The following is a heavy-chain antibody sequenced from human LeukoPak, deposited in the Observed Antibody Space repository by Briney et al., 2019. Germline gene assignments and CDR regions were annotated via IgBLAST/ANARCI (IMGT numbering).Heavy chain of an antibody. CDR3: SPGLLNFEYYFDY. CDR1: GYTFTGYY. Sequence: ASVKVSCTASGYTFTGYYLHWVRQAPGQGLEWMGWINPNSGGTHYAQMFQGRVTMTRDTSISTAYMELSGLTFGDTAVYYCSPGLLNFEYYFDYWGQGTLVTVSS. J-gene: IGHJ4*02. V-gene: IGHV1-2*02. CDR2: INPNSGGT.